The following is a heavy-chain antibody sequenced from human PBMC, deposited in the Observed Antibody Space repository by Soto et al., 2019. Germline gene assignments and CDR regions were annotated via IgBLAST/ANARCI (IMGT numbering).Heavy chain of an antibody. CDR2: IIPIFGTA. D-gene: IGHD3-3*01. V-gene: IGHV1-69*06. CDR3: ARAIFGVVPNWFDP. Sequence: SVKVSCKASGGTFSSYSMSWVRRAPGQGLEWMGGIIPIFGTAKYAQKFQGRVTITADKSTSTAYMELSSLRSEDTAVYYCARAIFGVVPNWFDPWGQGTLVTVSS. J-gene: IGHJ5*02. CDR1: GGTFSSYS.